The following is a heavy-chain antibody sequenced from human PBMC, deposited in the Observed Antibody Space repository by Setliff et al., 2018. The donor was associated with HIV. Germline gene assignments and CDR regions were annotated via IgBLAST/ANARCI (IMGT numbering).Heavy chain of an antibody. V-gene: IGHV4-39*07. J-gene: IGHJ6*03. CDR3: ARDLYSSSSGGFYYYYYYMDV. D-gene: IGHD6-6*01. Sequence: PSETLSLTCTVSGGSISSGSYYWGWIRQPPGKGLEWIGSIYYSGSTYYNPSLKSRVTISVDRSKNQFSLKLSSVIAADTAVYYCARDLYSSSSGGFYYYYYYMDVWGKGTTVTVSS. CDR2: IYYSGST. CDR1: GGSISSGSYY.